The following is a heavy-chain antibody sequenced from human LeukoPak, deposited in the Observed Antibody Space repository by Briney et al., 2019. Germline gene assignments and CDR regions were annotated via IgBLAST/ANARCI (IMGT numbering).Heavy chain of an antibody. CDR2: LSSSGGDT. CDR1: GFTFSNYA. J-gene: IGHJ4*02. Sequence: GGSLRLSCAASGFTFSNYAMSRVRQAPAKGLEWVSALSSSGGDTFYADSVKGRFTISRDTSKNTLYLQMYSLRAEDTAVYYCAKAGTGTNMIFDYWGQGTLVTVSS. V-gene: IGHV3-23*01. D-gene: IGHD1-1*01. CDR3: AKAGTGTNMIFDY.